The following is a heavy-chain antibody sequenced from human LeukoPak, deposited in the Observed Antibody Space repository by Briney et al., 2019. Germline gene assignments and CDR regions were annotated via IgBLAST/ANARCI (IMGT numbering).Heavy chain of an antibody. Sequence: GGSLRLSCAASGFTFSNYAMIWIRQAPGKGLEWVANVKQDGSEKYYVESVKGRFTVSRDNAKNSLSLQMNSLRVEDTAVYYCARFGAAALGFDIWGQGTMVTVSS. D-gene: IGHD6-13*01. CDR3: ARFGAAALGFDI. V-gene: IGHV3-7*04. CDR2: VKQDGSEK. J-gene: IGHJ3*02. CDR1: GFTFSNYA.